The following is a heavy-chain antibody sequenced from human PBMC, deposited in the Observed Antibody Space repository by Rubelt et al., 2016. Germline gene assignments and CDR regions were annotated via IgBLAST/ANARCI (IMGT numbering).Heavy chain of an antibody. CDR3: GGGGGGSGSSLFDP. Sequence: QLQLQESGPGLVKPSETLSLTCTVSGGSISSSSYYWGWIRQPPGKGLEWIGSIYYSGSTYYNTSLSVGEPISGDTSKNRVSLKLSSVTAADTAVYYCGGGGGGSGSSLFDPWGQGTLVTVSS. J-gene: IGHJ5*02. CDR1: GGSISSSSYY. D-gene: IGHD3-10*01. CDR2: IYYSGST. V-gene: IGHV4-39*07.